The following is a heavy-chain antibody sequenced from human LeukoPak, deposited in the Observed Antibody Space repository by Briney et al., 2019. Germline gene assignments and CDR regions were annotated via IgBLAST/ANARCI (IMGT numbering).Heavy chain of an antibody. CDR3: ARWAENAFDI. CDR1: GGSISSGGYS. J-gene: IGHJ3*02. Sequence: MSSETLSLTCTVSGGSISSGGYSWSWIRQHPGKGLEWIGYIYYSGSTYYNPSLKSRVTISVDTSRNQFSLKLSSVTAADTAVYYCARWAENAFDIWGQGTMVTVSS. V-gene: IGHV4-31*03. CDR2: IYYSGST.